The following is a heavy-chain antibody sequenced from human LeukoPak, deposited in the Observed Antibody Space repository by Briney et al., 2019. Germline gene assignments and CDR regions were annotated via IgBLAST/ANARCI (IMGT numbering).Heavy chain of an antibody. CDR1: GFTVSSNY. J-gene: IGHJ4*02. D-gene: IGHD4-17*01. Sequence: QPGGSLRLSCAASGFTVSSNYMSWVRQAPGKGLEWVSVIYSGGSTYYADSVKGRFTISRDNSKNTLYLQMNSLRAEDTAVYYCARMTTVIYPYYFDYWGQGTLVTVSS. CDR2: IYSGGST. CDR3: ARMTTVIYPYYFDY. V-gene: IGHV3-66*01.